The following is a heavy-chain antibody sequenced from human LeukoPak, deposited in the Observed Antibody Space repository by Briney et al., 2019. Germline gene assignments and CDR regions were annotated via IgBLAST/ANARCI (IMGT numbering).Heavy chain of an antibody. D-gene: IGHD3-16*01. CDR2: IYHSGST. V-gene: IGHV4-30-2*01. CDR3: ARDPGGETNFDY. J-gene: IGHJ4*02. Sequence: PSQTLSLTCTVSGGSISSGGYYWSWIRQPPGKGLEWIGYIYHSGSTYYNPSLKSRVTISVDRSKNQFSLKLSSVTAADTAVYYCARDPGGETNFDYWGQGTLVTVSS. CDR1: GGSISSGGYY.